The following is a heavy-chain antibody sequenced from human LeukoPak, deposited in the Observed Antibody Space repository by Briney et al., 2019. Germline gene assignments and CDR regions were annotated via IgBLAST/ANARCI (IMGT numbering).Heavy chain of an antibody. CDR1: GFTFSSYA. J-gene: IGHJ4*02. D-gene: IGHD1-14*01. Sequence: GGSLRLSCAASGFTFSSYAMSWVRQAPGKGLEWVAVISYDGSNKYYADSVKGRFTISRDNSKNTLYLQMNSLRAEDTAVYYCAKGNPAVYWGQGTLVTVSS. V-gene: IGHV3-30*18. CDR2: ISYDGSNK. CDR3: AKGNPAVY.